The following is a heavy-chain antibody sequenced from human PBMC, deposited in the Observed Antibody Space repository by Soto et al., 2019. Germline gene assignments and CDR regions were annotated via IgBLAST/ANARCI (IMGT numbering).Heavy chain of an antibody. J-gene: IGHJ3*02. V-gene: IGHV4-30-2*01. CDR2: IYHSGST. Sequence: SETLSLTCAVSGGSISSGGYSWSWIRQPPGKGLEWIGYIYHSGSTYYNPSLKSRVTISVDTSKNQFSLKLSSVTAADTAVYYCAGLNFDILPAYYAFDSWGQGTMVTFSS. CDR3: AGLNFDILPAYYAFDS. CDR1: GGSISSGGYS. D-gene: IGHD3-9*01.